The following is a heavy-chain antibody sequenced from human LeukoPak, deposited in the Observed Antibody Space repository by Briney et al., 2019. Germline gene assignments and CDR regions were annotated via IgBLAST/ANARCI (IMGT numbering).Heavy chain of an antibody. V-gene: IGHV3-7*01. CDR1: GFTFSTYW. CDR3: TTDRDNSDWQKRFDS. CDR2: INQDASEI. J-gene: IGHJ4*02. D-gene: IGHD2-21*02. Sequence: GGSLRLSCAASGFTFSTYWMNWYRQAPGKGLEWVGNINQDASEINYVDSVRGRFTISRDNAKNSLHLQMNSLRAEDTAVYYCTTDRDNSDWQKRFDSWGQGTLVTVSS.